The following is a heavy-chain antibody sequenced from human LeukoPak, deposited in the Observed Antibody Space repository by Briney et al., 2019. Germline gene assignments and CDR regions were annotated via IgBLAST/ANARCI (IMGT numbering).Heavy chain of an antibody. CDR3: ARGRRIGTGGLSWFDP. Sequence: GGSLRLSCAASGFTFSSYGMHWVRQAPGKGLEWVAVIWYDGSNKYYADSVKGRFTISRDNSKNTLYLQINSLRAEDTAVYYCARGRRIGTGGLSWFDPWGQGTLVTVSS. J-gene: IGHJ5*02. CDR2: IWYDGSNK. D-gene: IGHD4-23*01. V-gene: IGHV3-33*01. CDR1: GFTFSSYG.